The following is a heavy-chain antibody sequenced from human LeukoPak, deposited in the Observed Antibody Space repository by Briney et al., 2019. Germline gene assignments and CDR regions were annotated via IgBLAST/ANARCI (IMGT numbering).Heavy chain of an antibody. D-gene: IGHD1-20*01. Sequence: GESLKISCKGPGYSFANYWIGWVRQMPGKGLEWMGIIYPADSDTGYSPSFQGQVTISADKSINLAYLQWSSLKASDTAMYFCASAGITAAFDVWGQGTVVSVSS. CDR3: ASAGITAAFDV. CDR1: GYSFANYW. V-gene: IGHV5-51*01. J-gene: IGHJ3*01. CDR2: IYPADSDT.